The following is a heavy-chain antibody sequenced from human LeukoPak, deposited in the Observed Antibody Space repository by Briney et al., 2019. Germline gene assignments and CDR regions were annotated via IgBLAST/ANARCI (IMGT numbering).Heavy chain of an antibody. V-gene: IGHV3-64*01. Sequence: GGSLRLSCAASGFTFSSYAMHWVRQAPGKGLEYVSAISSNGGSTYYANSVKGRFTISRDNSKNTLYLQMGSLRAEDMAVYYCARSQLLWFGELNYYFDYWGQGTLVTVPS. D-gene: IGHD3-10*01. J-gene: IGHJ4*02. CDR2: ISSNGGST. CDR3: ARSQLLWFGELNYYFDY. CDR1: GFTFSSYA.